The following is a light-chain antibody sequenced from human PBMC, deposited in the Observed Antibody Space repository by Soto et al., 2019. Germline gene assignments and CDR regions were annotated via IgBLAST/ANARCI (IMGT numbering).Light chain of an antibody. CDR2: DVT. J-gene: IGLJ1*01. CDR1: SSDVGGYNF. CDR3: CSYAGGYTHV. V-gene: IGLV2-11*01. Sequence: QSVLTQPASVSGSPGQSVTISCTGTSSDVGGYNFVSWFQQYPGKAPKLIIYDVTNRPSGVPDRFSGSKSGSTASLTISGLQTDDEADYYCCSYAGGYTHVFGTGTKVTVL.